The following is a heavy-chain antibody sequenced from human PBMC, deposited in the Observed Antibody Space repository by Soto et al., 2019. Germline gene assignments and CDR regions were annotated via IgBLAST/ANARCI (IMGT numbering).Heavy chain of an antibody. Sequence: PGGSLRLSCAASGFTFSSYGMHWVRQAPGKGLEWVAVIWYDGSNKYYADSVKGRFTISRGNSKNTLYLQMNSLRAEDTAVYYCARDKVYYDFWSGYPGHYWGQGTLVTVSS. V-gene: IGHV3-33*01. CDR1: GFTFSSYG. J-gene: IGHJ4*02. CDR3: ARDKVYYDFWSGYPGHY. D-gene: IGHD3-3*01. CDR2: IWYDGSNK.